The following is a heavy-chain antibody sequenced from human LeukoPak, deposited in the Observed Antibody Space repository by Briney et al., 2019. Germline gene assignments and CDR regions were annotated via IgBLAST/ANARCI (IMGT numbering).Heavy chain of an antibody. CDR2: IYYSGST. Sequence: SETLSLTCTVSGGSISSSSYYWGWIRQPPGKGLEWIGSIYYSGSTYYNPSLKSRVTISVDTSKNQFSLKLSSVTAAETAVYYCARFGSGGSPDYWGQGTLVTVSS. CDR1: GGSISSSSYY. D-gene: IGHD2-15*01. V-gene: IGHV4-39*07. CDR3: ARFGSGGSPDY. J-gene: IGHJ4*02.